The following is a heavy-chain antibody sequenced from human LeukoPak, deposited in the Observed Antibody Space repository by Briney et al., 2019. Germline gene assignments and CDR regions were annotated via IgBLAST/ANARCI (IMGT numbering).Heavy chain of an antibody. CDR3: AKDLSRAVAADWFDP. D-gene: IGHD6-19*01. CDR2: ISDSGGST. Sequence: GGSLRLSCAASGFTVSSKDMSWVRQAPGKGLEWVSSISDSGGSTYYADSVKGRFTISRDNSKNTLYLQMTNLRAADTAVYYCAKDLSRAVAADWFDPWDQGSLVTVSS. CDR1: GFTVSSKD. V-gene: IGHV3-23*01. J-gene: IGHJ5*02.